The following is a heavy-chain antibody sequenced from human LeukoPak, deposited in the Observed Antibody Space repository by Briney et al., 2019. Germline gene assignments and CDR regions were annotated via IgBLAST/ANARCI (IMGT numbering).Heavy chain of an antibody. V-gene: IGHV1-69*05. CDR3: ASLDPYYYDSSGYYARPFDH. Sequence: ASVKVSCKASGGTFSSYAISWVRQAPGQGLEWMGGIIPIFGTANYAQKFQGRVTITTDESTSTAYMELSSLRSEDTAVYYCASLDPYYYDSSGYYARPFDHWGQGTLVTVSS. D-gene: IGHD3-22*01. CDR2: IIPIFGTA. J-gene: IGHJ4*02. CDR1: GGTFSSYA.